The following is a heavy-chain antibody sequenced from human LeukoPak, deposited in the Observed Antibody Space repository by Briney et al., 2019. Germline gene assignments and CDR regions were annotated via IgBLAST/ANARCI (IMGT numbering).Heavy chain of an antibody. CDR2: IYYSGST. J-gene: IGHJ4*02. D-gene: IGHD3-22*01. V-gene: IGHV4-59*08. CDR1: GGSIISYY. CDR3: ARVWGNDSSGYAIDY. Sequence: PSETLSLTCTVSGGSIISYYWSWIRQPPGKGLEWIGYIYYSGSTNYNPSLKSRVTISVDTSKNQFSLKLSSVTAADTAVYYCARVWGNDSSGYAIDYWGQGTLVTVSS.